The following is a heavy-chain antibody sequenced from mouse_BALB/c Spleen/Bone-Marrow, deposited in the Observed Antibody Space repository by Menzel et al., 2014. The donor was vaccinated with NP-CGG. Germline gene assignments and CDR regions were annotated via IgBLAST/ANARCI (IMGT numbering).Heavy chain of an antibody. D-gene: IGHD2-3*01. CDR2: INPSNGRT. J-gene: IGHJ3*01. V-gene: IGHV1S81*02. CDR3: ARYDGPAWFAY. CDR1: GYPFTTYW. Sequence: VQLQQSGAELVKPGASVGLSCKASGYPFTTYWIHWVKQRPGQGLEWIGEINPSNGRTNYNEKFKSKATLTVDKSSSTAYMQLSSLTSEDSAVYYCARYDGPAWFAYWGQGTLVTVSA.